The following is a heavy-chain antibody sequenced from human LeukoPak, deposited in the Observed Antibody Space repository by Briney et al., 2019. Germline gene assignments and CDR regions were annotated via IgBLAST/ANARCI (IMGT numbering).Heavy chain of an antibody. Sequence: GGSLRLSCAASGFTFSSYAMSWVRQAPGKGLEWVSAISGSGSSTYYADSVKGRFTISRDNSKNTLYLQMNSLRAEDTAVYYCARLSSSWYVRLFDYWGQGTLVTVSS. CDR1: GFTFSSYA. CDR2: ISGSGSST. D-gene: IGHD6-13*01. CDR3: ARLSSSWYVRLFDY. J-gene: IGHJ4*02. V-gene: IGHV3-23*01.